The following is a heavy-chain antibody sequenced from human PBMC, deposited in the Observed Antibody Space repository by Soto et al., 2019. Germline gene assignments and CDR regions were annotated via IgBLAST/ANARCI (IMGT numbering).Heavy chain of an antibody. CDR3: ARGVDYYDSSGFYPRDY. CDR1: CYSITTGYY. V-gene: IGHV4-38-2*01. CDR2: VYHSGRT. D-gene: IGHD3-22*01. Sequence: SETLSVTCAVSCYSITTGYYWGWVRRPPGKGLEWIGSVYHSGRTSYNPSLESRVTISVDTSKNQFSLRLSSVTTADTAVYYCARGVDYYDSSGFYPRDYWGQGILVTVSS. J-gene: IGHJ4*02.